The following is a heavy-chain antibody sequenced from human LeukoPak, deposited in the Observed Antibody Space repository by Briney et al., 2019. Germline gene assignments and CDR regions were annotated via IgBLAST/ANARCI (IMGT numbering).Heavy chain of an antibody. Sequence: AAVKVSCKASGYTFTSYYMHWVRQAPGQGLEWMGWINPNSGGTNYAQKFQGRVTMTRDTSISTAYMELSRLRSDDTAVYYCAREGTIAARDFDYWGQGTLVTVSS. D-gene: IGHD6-6*01. J-gene: IGHJ4*02. CDR3: AREGTIAARDFDY. CDR1: GYTFTSYY. CDR2: INPNSGGT. V-gene: IGHV1-2*02.